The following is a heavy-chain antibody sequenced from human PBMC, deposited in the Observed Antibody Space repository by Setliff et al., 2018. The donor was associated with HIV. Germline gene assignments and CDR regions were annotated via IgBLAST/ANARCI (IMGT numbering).Heavy chain of an antibody. Sequence: TLSLTYSVSGGSISSGGHYWSWIRQQPGKGLEWIGYIHYTGSNFYNPSFTSRLTISIDTSKNQFSLKLTSMTAADTAVYFCARGGNSRAAWFDSWGQGTLVTVS. J-gene: IGHJ5*01. CDR1: GGSISSGGHY. CDR2: IHYTGSN. V-gene: IGHV4-31*03. D-gene: IGHD6-6*01. CDR3: ARGGNSRAAWFDS.